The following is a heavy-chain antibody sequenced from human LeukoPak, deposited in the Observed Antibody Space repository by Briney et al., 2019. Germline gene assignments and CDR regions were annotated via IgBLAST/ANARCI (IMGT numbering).Heavy chain of an antibody. J-gene: IGHJ4*02. CDR1: GFTFSSYA. Sequence: GGSLRLSCAASGFTFSSYAMSWVRQAPGKGLEWVSAISGSGGSTYYADSVKGRFTISRDNSKNTLYLQMNSLRAEDTAVYYCAKALHDFWSGYYTYWGQGTLVTVSS. V-gene: IGHV3-23*01. CDR2: ISGSGGST. CDR3: AKALHDFWSGYYTY. D-gene: IGHD3-3*01.